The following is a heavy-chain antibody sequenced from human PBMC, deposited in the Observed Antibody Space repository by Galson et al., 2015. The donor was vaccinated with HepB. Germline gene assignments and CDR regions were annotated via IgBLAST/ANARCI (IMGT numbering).Heavy chain of an antibody. Sequence: SLILSCAASGFTFNTYWMTWIRQAPGKGLEWVANMKADGSERHYVDSVRGRFTISRANAKNSLYLQMNSLRAEDTALYYCAKSGCSSTSCYANWVDPWGQGTLVTVSS. V-gene: IGHV3-7*03. D-gene: IGHD2-2*01. J-gene: IGHJ5*02. CDR1: GFTFNTYW. CDR2: MKADGSER. CDR3: AKSGCSSTSCYANWVDP.